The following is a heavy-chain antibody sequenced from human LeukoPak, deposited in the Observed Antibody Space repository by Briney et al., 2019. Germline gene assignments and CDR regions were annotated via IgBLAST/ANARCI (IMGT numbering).Heavy chain of an antibody. Sequence: GGSLRLSCEVSGFTFSDYAMTWVRQALGKGLEWVSSVSDSGTSTYYADSVKGRFTISRDNSENTLYLQMSTLRAEDTAVYFCAKPYSSGWSPYYHYYMDVWGTGTTVTVSS. D-gene: IGHD6-19*01. V-gene: IGHV3-23*01. CDR1: GFTFSDYA. CDR2: VSDSGTST. J-gene: IGHJ6*03. CDR3: AKPYSSGWSPYYHYYMDV.